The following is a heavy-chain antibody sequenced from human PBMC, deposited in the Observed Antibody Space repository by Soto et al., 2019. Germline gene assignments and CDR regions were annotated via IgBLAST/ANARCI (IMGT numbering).Heavy chain of an antibody. J-gene: IGHJ6*02. V-gene: IGHV3-30*18. CDR1: GFTFSSYG. Sequence: QVQLVESGGGMVQPGRSLRLSCAASGFTFSSYGMHWVRQAPGKGLEWVAVISYDGSNKYYADSVKGRFTISRDNSKNTLYLQMNSLRAEDTAVYYCAKDGYCSSTSCYTGPTYYYYGMDVWGQGTTVTVSS. D-gene: IGHD2-2*02. CDR2: ISYDGSNK. CDR3: AKDGYCSSTSCYTGPTYYYYGMDV.